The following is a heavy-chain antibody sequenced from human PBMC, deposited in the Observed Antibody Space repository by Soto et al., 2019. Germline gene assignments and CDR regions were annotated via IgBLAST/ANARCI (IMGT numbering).Heavy chain of an antibody. D-gene: IGHD3-22*01. CDR3: ATAGIGVIVARGDRSAFDI. J-gene: IGHJ3*02. CDR2: FDPEDGET. Sequence: GASVKLSCKVSGYTLTELSMHWVRQAPGKGLEWMGGFDPEDGETIYAQKFQGRVTMTEDTSTDTAYMELSSLRSEDTAVYYCATAGIGVIVARGDRSAFDIWGQGTMVTVS. V-gene: IGHV1-24*01. CDR1: GYTLTELS.